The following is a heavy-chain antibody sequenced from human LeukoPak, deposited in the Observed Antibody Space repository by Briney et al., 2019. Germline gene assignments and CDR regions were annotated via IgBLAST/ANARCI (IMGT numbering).Heavy chain of an antibody. CDR2: IYNSGSST. D-gene: IGHD6-19*01. Sequence: SETLSLTCTVSGGSISIYYWNWIRQPPGKGLEWIGYIYNSGSSTIYNPSLKSRVTISVDTSKNQFSLKLSSVTAADTAVYYCARVSSSGWYGGVDYWGQGTLVTVSS. CDR3: ARVSSSGWYGGVDY. CDR1: GGSISIYY. V-gene: IGHV4-59*01. J-gene: IGHJ4*02.